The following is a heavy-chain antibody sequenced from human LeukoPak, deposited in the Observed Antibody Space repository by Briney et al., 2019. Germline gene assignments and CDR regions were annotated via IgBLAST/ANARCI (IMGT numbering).Heavy chain of an antibody. CDR3: ARASYDFWSGYYPAIDY. CDR1: GGSISSYY. CDR2: IYYSGST. D-gene: IGHD3-3*01. V-gene: IGHV4-59*01. J-gene: IGHJ4*02. Sequence: SETLSLTCTVSGGSISSYYWSWIRQPPGKGLEWIGYIYYSGSTNYNPSLKGRVTISVDTSKNQFSLKLSPVTAADTAVYYCARASYDFWSGYYPAIDYWGQGTLVTVSS.